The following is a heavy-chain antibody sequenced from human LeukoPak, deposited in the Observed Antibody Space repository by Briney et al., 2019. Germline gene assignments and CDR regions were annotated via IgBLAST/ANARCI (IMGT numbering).Heavy chain of an antibody. CDR1: GGSFSGCY. CDR2: INHSGST. J-gene: IGHJ4*02. D-gene: IGHD2-2*01. CDR3: ARGRSRYCSSTSCPTGRYFDY. Sequence: SETLSLTCAVYGGSFSGCYWSWIRQPPGKGLEWIGEINHSGSTNYNPSLKSRVTISVDTSKNQFSLTLSSVTAADTAVYYCARGRSRYCSSTSCPTGRYFDYWGQGTLVTVSS. V-gene: IGHV4-34*01.